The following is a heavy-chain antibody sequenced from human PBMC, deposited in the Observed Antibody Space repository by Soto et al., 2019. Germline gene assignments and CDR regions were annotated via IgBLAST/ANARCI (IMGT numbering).Heavy chain of an antibody. V-gene: IGHV4-59*01. J-gene: IGHJ5*02. Sequence: SETLSLTCTVSGGSISSYYWSWIRQPPGKGLEWIGYIYYSGSTNYNPSLKSRVTISVDTSKNQFSLKLSSVTAADTAVYHCARGRLWFDPWGQGTLVTVSS. CDR1: GGSISSYY. CDR2: IYYSGST. CDR3: ARGRLWFDP. D-gene: IGHD1-1*01.